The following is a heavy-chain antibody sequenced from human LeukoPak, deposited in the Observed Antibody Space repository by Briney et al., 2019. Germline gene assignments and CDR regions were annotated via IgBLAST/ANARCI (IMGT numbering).Heavy chain of an antibody. CDR1: GGSISGSNYY. CDR3: ARHKGRSRIYGYYFDY. CDR2: IYYSGST. D-gene: IGHD4-17*01. J-gene: IGHJ4*02. Sequence: SETLSLTCTVSGGSISGSNYYWGWVRQPPGKGLEWIGSIYYSGSTYYNPSLKSRVTISVDTSKNQFSLNLSSVTAADTAVYYCARHKGRSRIYGYYFDYWGQGTLVTVS. V-gene: IGHV4-39*01.